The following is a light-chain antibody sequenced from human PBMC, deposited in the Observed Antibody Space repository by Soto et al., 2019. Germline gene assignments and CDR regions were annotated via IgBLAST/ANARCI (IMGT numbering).Light chain of an antibody. Sequence: EIVLTQSPRTLCLSPGERATLSCRASQSVSSTLAWYQQKPGQAPRLLIYGASARATGIPARFSGSGSGTEFTLTISSLQSEDFAVYYCQQYNNWPPITFGQGTRLEI. CDR1: QSVSST. J-gene: IGKJ5*01. CDR2: GAS. V-gene: IGKV3-15*01. CDR3: QQYNNWPPIT.